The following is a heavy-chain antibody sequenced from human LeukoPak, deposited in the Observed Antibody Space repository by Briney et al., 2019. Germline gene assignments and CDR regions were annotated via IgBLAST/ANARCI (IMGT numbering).Heavy chain of an antibody. D-gene: IGHD3-22*01. J-gene: IGHJ4*02. V-gene: IGHV4-30-4*01. CDR3: ARAHYYDSSGYYYFDY. CDR2: IYYSGST. Sequence: SQTLSLTCTVSGGSISSGDYYWCWIRQPPGKGLEWIGYIYYSGSTYYNPSLKSRVTISVDTSKNQFSLKLSSVTAADTAVYYCARAHYYDSSGYYYFDYWGQGTLVTVSS. CDR1: GGSISSGDYY.